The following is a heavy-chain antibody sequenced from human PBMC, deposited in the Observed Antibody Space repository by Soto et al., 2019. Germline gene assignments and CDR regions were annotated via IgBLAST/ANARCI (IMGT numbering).Heavy chain of an antibody. D-gene: IGHD3-9*01. V-gene: IGHV3-33*01. CDR2: IWYDGSNK. CDR3: ARDAALRYFDWLATFDY. Sequence: QVQLVESGGGVVQPGRSLRLSCAASGFTFSSYGMHWVRQAPGKGLEWVAVIWYDGSNKYYADSVKGRFTISRDNSKNTLYLQMNSLRAEDTAVYYCARDAALRYFDWLATFDYWGQGTLVTVSS. J-gene: IGHJ4*02. CDR1: GFTFSSYG.